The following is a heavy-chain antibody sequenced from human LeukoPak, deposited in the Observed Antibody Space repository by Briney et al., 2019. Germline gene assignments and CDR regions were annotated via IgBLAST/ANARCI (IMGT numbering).Heavy chain of an antibody. V-gene: IGHV3-7*05. CDR3: AKGYYGSGSHSWDS. CDR2: IKQDGSEK. CDR1: GFTFSSYW. J-gene: IGHJ4*02. Sequence: GGSLRLSCAASGFTFSSYWMSWVRQAPGKGLEWVANIKQDGSEKYYVDSVKGRFTISRDNAKNSLYLQMNSLRAEDTAVYYCAKGYYGSGSHSWDSWGQGTLVTVSS. D-gene: IGHD3-10*01.